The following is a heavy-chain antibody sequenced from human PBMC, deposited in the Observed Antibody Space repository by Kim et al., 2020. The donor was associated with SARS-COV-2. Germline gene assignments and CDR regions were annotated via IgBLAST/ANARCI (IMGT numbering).Heavy chain of an antibody. CDR3: TRHTIGPDN. D-gene: IGHD2-8*01. V-gene: IGHV3-23*01. Sequence: GGSLRLSCAASGFRFSDYGMSWVRQAPGKGLEWVSGIPGGADGAYYADSVKGRFTISRDNSKNTLYLQMNSLRVEDTALYYCTRHTIGPDNWGQGTLVTVSS. J-gene: IGHJ4*02. CDR1: GFRFSDYG. CDR2: IPGGADGA.